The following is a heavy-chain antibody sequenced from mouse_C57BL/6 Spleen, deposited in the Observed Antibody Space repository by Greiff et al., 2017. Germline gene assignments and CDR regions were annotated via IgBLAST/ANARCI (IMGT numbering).Heavy chain of an antibody. V-gene: IGHV1-72*01. Sequence: VQLQQPGAELVKPGASVKLSCKASGYTFTSYWMHWVKQRPGRGLEWIGRIDPNSGGTKYNEKFKSKATRTVDKPSSTAYMQVSSLTSEDTAVYYCAIYYGSSYGFAYWGQGTLVTVSA. CDR2: IDPNSGGT. J-gene: IGHJ3*01. CDR3: AIYYGSSYGFAY. D-gene: IGHD1-1*01. CDR1: GYTFTSYW.